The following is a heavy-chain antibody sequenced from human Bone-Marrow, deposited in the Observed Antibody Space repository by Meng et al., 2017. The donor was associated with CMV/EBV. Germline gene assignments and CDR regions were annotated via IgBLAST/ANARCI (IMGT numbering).Heavy chain of an antibody. CDR2: ISASGGST. CDR3: AKTKDSPY. V-gene: IGHV3-23*01. Sequence: LRLSCAASGLTFSDYAMSWVRQAPGMGLEWVSGISASGGSTYYADSVKGRFTISRDNSKNTVYLQMNSLRVEDTAVYYCAKTKDSPYWGQGTLVTVSS. CDR1: GLTFSDYA. J-gene: IGHJ4*02.